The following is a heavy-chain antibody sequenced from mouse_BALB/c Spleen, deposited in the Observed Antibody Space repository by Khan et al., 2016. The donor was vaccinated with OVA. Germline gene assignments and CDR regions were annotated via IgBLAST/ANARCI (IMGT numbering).Heavy chain of an antibody. Sequence: VQLQQSGAELVRPGPLVKLSCKASGFNIKDYYIHWVKQRPEQGLVWIGRFDPENGDTIYDPKFQGKASITSDTSSNTAYLQLSSLTSEDAAGYYCARGGYSPWCAYWGQGTLVTVSA. D-gene: IGHD2-3*01. CDR2: FDPENGDT. CDR3: ARGGYSPWCAY. V-gene: IGHV14-1*02. CDR1: GFNIKDYY. J-gene: IGHJ3*01.